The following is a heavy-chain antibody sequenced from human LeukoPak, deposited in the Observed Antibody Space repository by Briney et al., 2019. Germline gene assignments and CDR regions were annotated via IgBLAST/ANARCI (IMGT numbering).Heavy chain of an antibody. D-gene: IGHD3-22*01. V-gene: IGHV3-23*01. J-gene: IGHJ4*02. Sequence: GGSLRLSCAASGFTFSSYAMSWIRQAPGKGLEWVSSVSGSGGYTYYAGSVKGRFTISRDNSKNTLYLQMNSLRAEDTAIYYCAKDRPNYYDSSGHYYRRDGDYWGQGTLVTVSS. CDR1: GFTFSSYA. CDR3: AKDRPNYYDSSGHYYRRDGDY. CDR2: VSGSGGYT.